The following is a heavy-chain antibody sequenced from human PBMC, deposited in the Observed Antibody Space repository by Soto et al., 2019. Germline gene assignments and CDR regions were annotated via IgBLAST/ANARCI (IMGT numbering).Heavy chain of an antibody. Sequence: SVKVTCKASGGTFSSNASSWVRQAPGQGLEWMGGIIPIFGTANYAQKFQGRVTMTTDTSTSTAYMELSSLRSEDTAVYYCAREIGSSGYYPYYYYGMDVWGQGTTVTVSS. CDR2: IIPIFGTA. CDR1: GGTFSSNA. CDR3: AREIGSSGYYPYYYYGMDV. D-gene: IGHD3-22*01. V-gene: IGHV1-69*05. J-gene: IGHJ6*02.